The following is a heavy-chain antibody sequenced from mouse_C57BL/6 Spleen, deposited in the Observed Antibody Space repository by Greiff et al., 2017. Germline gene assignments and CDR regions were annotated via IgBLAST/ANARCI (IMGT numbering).Heavy chain of an antibody. CDR3: ARGGGLPWYFDV. D-gene: IGHD2-2*01. CDR1: GYAFTNYL. CDR2: INPGSGGT. V-gene: IGHV1-54*01. Sequence: QVQLKESGAELVRPGTSVKVSCKASGYAFTNYLIEWVKQRPGQGLEWIGVINPGSGGTNYNEKFKGKATLTADKSSSTAYMQLSSLTSEDSAVYFCARGGGLPWYFDVWGTGTTVTVSS. J-gene: IGHJ1*03.